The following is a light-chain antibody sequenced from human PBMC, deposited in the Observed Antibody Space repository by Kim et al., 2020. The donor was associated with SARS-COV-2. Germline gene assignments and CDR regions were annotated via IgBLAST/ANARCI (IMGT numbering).Light chain of an antibody. V-gene: IGLV3-27*01. CDR2: KDN. Sequence: SYELTQPSSVSVSPGQTARITCSGDVLAKKYARWFKQKPGQAPVLVIYKDNERPSGIPERFSGSSSGTTVTLTISGAQVEDEADYYCYSAVDNNWV. CDR3: YSAVDNNWV. J-gene: IGLJ3*02. CDR1: VLAKKY.